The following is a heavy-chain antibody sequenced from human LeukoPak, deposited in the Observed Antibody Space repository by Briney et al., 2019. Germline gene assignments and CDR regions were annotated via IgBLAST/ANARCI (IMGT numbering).Heavy chain of an antibody. CDR3: ARGRGGYCSSTSCPTPLDY. D-gene: IGHD2-2*01. CDR2: INHSGST. V-gene: IGHV4-34*01. CDR1: GGSFSGYY. J-gene: IGHJ4*02. Sequence: PSETLSLTCAVYGGSFSGYYWSWIRQPPGKGLEWIGEINHSGSTNYNPSLKSRVTILVDTSKNQFSLKLSSVTAADTAVYYCARGRGGYCSSTSCPTPLDYWGQGTLVTVSS.